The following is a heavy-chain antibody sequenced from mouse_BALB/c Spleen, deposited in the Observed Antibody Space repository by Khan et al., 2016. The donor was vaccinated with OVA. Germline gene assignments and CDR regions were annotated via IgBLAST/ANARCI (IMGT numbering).Heavy chain of an antibody. CDR1: GFSLTTYG. Sequence: QVQLKQSGPGLVQPSQSLSITCTVSGFSLTTYGVHWVRQSLGKGLEGLGMIWSGGSTDYNAAFISRLSISKDNPKSQVFFKMDSLQANDTAISYCARNYDYDKGLAYWGQGTLVTVS. CDR2: IWSGGST. V-gene: IGHV2-2*02. D-gene: IGHD2-4*01. J-gene: IGHJ3*01. CDR3: ARNYDYDKGLAY.